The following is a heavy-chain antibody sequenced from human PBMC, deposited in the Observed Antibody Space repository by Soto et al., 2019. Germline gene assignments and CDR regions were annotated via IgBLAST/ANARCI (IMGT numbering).Heavy chain of an antibody. CDR2: IYDSGST. Sequence: QLQLQESGPRLVKPSETLSLTCSVSGGSISSSSYSWGWIRQPPGKGLEWIGTIYDSGSTHHNPSLWGPFAISAYTPNNLLSLMLSSVTASDTAVYYCRIQPGHCGITTCFRYYRVDVLIQWTTVTVS. D-gene: IGHD2-2*01. CDR1: GGSISSSSYS. J-gene: IGHJ6*02. CDR3: RIQPGHCGITTCFRYYRVDV. V-gene: IGHV4-39*01.